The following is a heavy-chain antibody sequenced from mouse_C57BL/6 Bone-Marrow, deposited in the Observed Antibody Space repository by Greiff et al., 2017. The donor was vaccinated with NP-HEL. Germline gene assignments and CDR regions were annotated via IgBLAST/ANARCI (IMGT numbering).Heavy chain of an antibody. J-gene: IGHJ1*03. CDR3: ATDTTVVAPYWYFDV. Sequence: QVQLQQPGAELVKPGASVKLSCKASGYTFTSYWMHWVKQRPGRGLEWIGRIDPNSGGTKYNEKFKSKATLTVDKPSSTAYMQRSSLTSEDSAVYSCATDTTVVAPYWYFDVWGTGTTVTVSS. CDR2: IDPNSGGT. V-gene: IGHV1-72*01. CDR1: GYTFTSYW. D-gene: IGHD1-1*01.